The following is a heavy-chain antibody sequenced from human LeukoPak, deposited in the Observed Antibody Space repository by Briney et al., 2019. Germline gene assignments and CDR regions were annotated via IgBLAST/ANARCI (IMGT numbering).Heavy chain of an antibody. V-gene: IGHV4-4*07. CDR1: GGSISGYY. Sequence: SETLSLTCTVSGGSISGYYWTWIRQPAGKGLEWIGHISSSGSTNYNPSLRSRVTMSVDTSKNQFSLKLSSVTAADTAVYYCAREVVVAATVDYWGQGTLVTVSS. CDR3: AREVVVAATVDY. CDR2: ISSSGST. D-gene: IGHD2-15*01. J-gene: IGHJ4*02.